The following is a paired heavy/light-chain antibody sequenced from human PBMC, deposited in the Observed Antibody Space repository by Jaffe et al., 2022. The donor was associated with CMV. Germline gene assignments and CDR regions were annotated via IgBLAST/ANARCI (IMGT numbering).Light chain of an antibody. CDR1: QSVSSN. V-gene: IGKV3-15*01. CDR2: GAS. Sequence: EIVMTQSPATLSVSPGERATLSCRASQSVSSNLAWYQQKPGQAPRLLIYGASTRATGIPARFSGSGSGTEFTLTISSLQSEDFAVYYCQQYNNWPPRGTFGQGTKVEIK. J-gene: IGKJ1*01. CDR3: QQYNNWPPRGT.
Heavy chain of an antibody. D-gene: IGHD6-19*01. CDR1: GYTFTSYA. V-gene: IGHV1-3*01. CDR2: INAGNGNT. CDR3: ARKRYSSGWYRDYYFDY. J-gene: IGHJ4*02. Sequence: QVQLVQSGAEVKKPGASVKVSCKASGYTFTSYAMHWVRQAPGQRLEWMGWINAGNGNTKYSQKFQGRVTITRDTSASTAYMELSSLRSEDTAVYYCARKRYSSGWYRDYYFDYWGQGTLVTVSS.